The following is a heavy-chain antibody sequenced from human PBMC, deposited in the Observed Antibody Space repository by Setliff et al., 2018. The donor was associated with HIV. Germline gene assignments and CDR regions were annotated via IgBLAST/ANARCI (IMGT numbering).Heavy chain of an antibody. CDR1: GFVFTDHS. V-gene: IGHV3-21*01. J-gene: IGHJ6*02. CDR2: ISIGSGGAI. Sequence: PGGSLRLSCAASGFVFTDHSLHWVRQAPGRGLEWVSSISIGSGGAIDYADSVQGRFTISRDNSKNSLYLQMNSLRVEDTAVYYCARDYLYYNLYNGSPVYGMDVWGQGTTVTVSS. D-gene: IGHD3-3*01. CDR3: ARDYLYYNLYNGSPVYGMDV.